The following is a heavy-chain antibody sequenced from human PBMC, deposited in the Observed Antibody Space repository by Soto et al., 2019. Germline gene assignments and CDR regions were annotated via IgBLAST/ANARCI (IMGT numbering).Heavy chain of an antibody. J-gene: IGHJ4*02. CDR3: ARPKGPYSSGYHYSDI. Sequence: QVQLEQSGAEVKQPGSSVRVSCKTSGGTFSTYAINWVRQAPGQGLEWMGAIIPLFGTADYSQKFQGRVTITADESTSTAYMELSSLRSANTAVYFSARPKGPYSSGYHYSDIWCQETLVTVSS. CDR1: GGTFSTYA. CDR2: IIPLFGTA. V-gene: IGHV1-69*01. D-gene: IGHD6-19*01.